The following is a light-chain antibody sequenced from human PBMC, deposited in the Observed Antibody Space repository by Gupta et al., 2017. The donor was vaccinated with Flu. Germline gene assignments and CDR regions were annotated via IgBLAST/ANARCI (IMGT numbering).Light chain of an antibody. V-gene: IGKV4-1*01. J-gene: IGKJ4*01. CDR2: WAS. CDR3: QQYYSDPYT. Sequence: DIVMTQSPESLAVSLGETATIRCKSSQSLLYSANKRNFLAWFQQKSGQPPKLLIYWASSRESGVPARFSGSGSGTDFTLTISSLQVEDVAVYYCQQYYSDPYTFGGGTKVEIK. CDR1: QSLLYSANKRNF.